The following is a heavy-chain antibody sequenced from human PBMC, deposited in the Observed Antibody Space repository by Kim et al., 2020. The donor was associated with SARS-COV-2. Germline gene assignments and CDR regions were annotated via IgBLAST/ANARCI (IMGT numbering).Heavy chain of an antibody. CDR3: AKDVSRGTAARAGFDP. J-gene: IGHJ2*01. CDR1: GFTFGGFA. D-gene: IGHD6-6*01. CDR2: IGGNSGSI. Sequence: GGSLRLSCAASGFTFGGFAMHWVRQAPGKGLEWVSGIGGNSGSIYYADSVKGRFTISRDNSKNSLFLQMNSLRAEDTALYYCAKDVSRGTAARAGFDPWG. V-gene: IGHV3-9*01.